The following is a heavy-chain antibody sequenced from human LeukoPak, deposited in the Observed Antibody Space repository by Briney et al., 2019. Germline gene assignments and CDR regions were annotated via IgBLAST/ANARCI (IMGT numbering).Heavy chain of an antibody. J-gene: IGHJ4*02. D-gene: IGHD3-16*02. V-gene: IGHV4-34*01. CDR2: INHSGST. CDR3: ARGRGYDYVWGSYRSRYFDY. Sequence: SETLSLTCAVYGGSFSGYYWSWIRQPPGKGLEWIGEINHSGSTNYNPSLKSRVTISVDTFKNQFSLKLSSVTAADTAVYYCARGRGYDYVWGSYRSRYFDYWGQGTLVTVSS. CDR1: GGSFSGYY.